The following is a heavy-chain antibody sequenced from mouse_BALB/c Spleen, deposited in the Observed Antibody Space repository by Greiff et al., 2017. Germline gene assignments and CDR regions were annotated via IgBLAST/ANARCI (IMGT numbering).Heavy chain of an antibody. J-gene: IGHJ4*01. CDR1: GYAFTNYL. CDR2: INPGSGGT. V-gene: IGHV1-54*01. Sequence: QVQLKQSGAELVRPGTSVKVSCKASGYAFTNYLIEWVKQRPGQGLEWIGVINPGSGGTNYNEKFKGKATLTADKSSSTAYMQLSSLTSDDSAVYFCARKEITTFSYAMDYWGQGTSVTVSS. D-gene: IGHD2-4*01. CDR3: ARKEITTFSYAMDY.